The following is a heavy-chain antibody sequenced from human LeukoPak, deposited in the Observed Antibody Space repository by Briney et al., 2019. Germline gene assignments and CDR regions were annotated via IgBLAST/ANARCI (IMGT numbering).Heavy chain of an antibody. CDR3: ARAGAVVDNWFDP. D-gene: IGHD2-15*01. Sequence: ASVKVSCKASGYTFTTYYMHWVRQAPGQGLEWMGIINPSGGSTSYAQKLQGRVTMTRDTSTSTVYMDLSSLRSEDTAVYYCARAGAVVDNWFDPWGQGTLVTVSS. J-gene: IGHJ5*02. CDR1: GYTFTTYY. V-gene: IGHV1-46*01. CDR2: INPSGGST.